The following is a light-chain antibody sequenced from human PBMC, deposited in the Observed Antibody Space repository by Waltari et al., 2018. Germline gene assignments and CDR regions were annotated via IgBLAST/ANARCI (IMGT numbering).Light chain of an antibody. CDR2: AAS. J-gene: IGKJ1*01. V-gene: IGKV1-39*01. CDR1: QSISSY. CDR3: QQSHSAPRT. Sequence: DIQMTQSPSSLSASVGDRVIITCRASQSISSYLYWYQQKPGKAPKLLIFAASSLESGVPSRFSGSGSGTDFTLTITSLQPEDFATYYCQQSHSAPRTFGQGTKVEIK.